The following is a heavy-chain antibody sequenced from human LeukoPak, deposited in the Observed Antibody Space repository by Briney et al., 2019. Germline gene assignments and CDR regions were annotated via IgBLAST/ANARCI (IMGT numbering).Heavy chain of an antibody. V-gene: IGHV1-2*02. Sequence: ASVKVSCKASGYTFTDHYMHWVRQAPGQGLEWMGWINLNSGGTNSAQKFQGRVTMTRDTSISAAYMELSRLGSDDTAVYYCARVAGGDWYYFDFWGQGTLVTVSS. CDR2: INLNSGGT. CDR3: ARVAGGDWYYFDF. D-gene: IGHD2-21*02. CDR1: GYTFTDHY. J-gene: IGHJ4*02.